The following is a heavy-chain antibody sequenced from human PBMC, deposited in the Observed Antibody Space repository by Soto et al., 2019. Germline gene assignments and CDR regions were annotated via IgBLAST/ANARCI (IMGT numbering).Heavy chain of an antibody. D-gene: IGHD5-18*01. CDR2: ISGSGGST. CDR3: CVDTAMVTNAATVG. Sequence: EVQLSESGGGLVQPGGSLRLSCAASGFTFTSYAMSWVRQAPGKGLEWVSSISGSGGSTYYADSVKGRFTISRDNSKNTLYLQMNSLRAEDTAVYYCCVDTAMVTNAATVGWGQGTLVTVSS. V-gene: IGHV3-23*01. J-gene: IGHJ4*02. CDR1: GFTFTSYA.